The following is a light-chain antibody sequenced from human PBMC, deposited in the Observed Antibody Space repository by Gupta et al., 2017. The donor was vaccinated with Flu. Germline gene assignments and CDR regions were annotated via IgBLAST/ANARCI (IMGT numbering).Light chain of an antibody. CDR1: QSLLHTNGYNY. Sequence: TVMTQSPPSLSVTPGEPASISCRSSQSLLHTNGYNYLDWYLQKPGQSPQLLIYLGSNRASGVPDRFSGSGSGTTFTLKISRVEAADVGIYYCMQALHTPPTFGHGTKLEVK. CDR3: MQALHTPPT. CDR2: LGS. V-gene: IGKV2-28*01. J-gene: IGKJ1*01.